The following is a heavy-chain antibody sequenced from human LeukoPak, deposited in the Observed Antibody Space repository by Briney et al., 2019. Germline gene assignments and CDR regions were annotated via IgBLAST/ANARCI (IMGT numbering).Heavy chain of an antibody. J-gene: IGHJ3*02. V-gene: IGHV4-4*07. CDR1: GDSLSSYF. CDR3: ARDFGNSDAFDI. D-gene: IGHD1-14*01. CDR2: LYFSGST. Sequence: PSETLSLTCTVSGDSLSSYFWSWVRQPAVKGLEWIGRLYFSGSTNYNPSLKSRVTMSVDTSKNQFSLKLSSVTAADTAVYYCARDFGNSDAFDIWGQGTMVTVSS.